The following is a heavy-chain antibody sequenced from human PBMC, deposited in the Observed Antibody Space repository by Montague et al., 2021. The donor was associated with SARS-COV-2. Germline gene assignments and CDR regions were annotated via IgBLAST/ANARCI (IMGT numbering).Heavy chain of an antibody. CDR1: GGSFSVYY. Sequence: SETLSLTCAVYGGSFSVYYWSWVRQHPGKGLEWHWEINNSGSTNSNPSLKSRVTIPVDTSKNQLSLKLSSVSAADTAVYYCARVSITMLVVVNAFDIWGQGTMVTVSS. CDR3: ARVSITMLVVVNAFDI. V-gene: IGHV4-34*01. J-gene: IGHJ3*02. CDR2: INNSGST. D-gene: IGHD3-22*01.